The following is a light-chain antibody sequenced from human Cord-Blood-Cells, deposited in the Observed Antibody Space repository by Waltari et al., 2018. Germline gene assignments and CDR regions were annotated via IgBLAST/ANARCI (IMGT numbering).Light chain of an antibody. Sequence: DIVITKSPLYLHVSPGERASIACRSSQSLLHSNGYNYLDWYLQKPGQSPQLLIYLGSNRASGVPDRFSGSGSGTDFTLKISRVEAEDVGVYYCMQALQTPPYTFGQGTKLEIK. CDR2: LGS. CDR1: QSLLHSNGYNY. V-gene: IGKV2-28*01. J-gene: IGKJ2*01. CDR3: MQALQTPPYT.